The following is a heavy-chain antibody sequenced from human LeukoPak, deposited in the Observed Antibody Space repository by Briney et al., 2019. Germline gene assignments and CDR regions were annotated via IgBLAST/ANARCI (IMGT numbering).Heavy chain of an antibody. CDR2: INLNSGGT. Sequence: ASVKVSCKASGYTFTGYYMHWVRHAPGQGLEWMGCINLNSGGTTYAQKFQGRVTMTRDTSISTAYVELSRLTSDDTAVYYCARDNYYYYYGMDVWGQGTTVTVSS. CDR3: ARDNYYYYYGMDV. CDR1: GYTFTGYY. J-gene: IGHJ6*02. V-gene: IGHV1-2*02.